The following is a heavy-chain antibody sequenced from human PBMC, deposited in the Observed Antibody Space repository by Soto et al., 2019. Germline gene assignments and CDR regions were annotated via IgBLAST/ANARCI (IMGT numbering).Heavy chain of an antibody. D-gene: IGHD3-9*01. V-gene: IGHV3-30*03. J-gene: IGHJ4*02. Sequence: PGGSLRLSCAASGFTFSSYGMHWVRQAPGKGLEWVAVISYDGSNKYYADSVKGRFTISGDNSKNTLYLQMNSLRAEDTAVYYCARRYFDWFVDYWGQGTLVTVSS. CDR1: GFTFSSYG. CDR2: ISYDGSNK. CDR3: ARRYFDWFVDY.